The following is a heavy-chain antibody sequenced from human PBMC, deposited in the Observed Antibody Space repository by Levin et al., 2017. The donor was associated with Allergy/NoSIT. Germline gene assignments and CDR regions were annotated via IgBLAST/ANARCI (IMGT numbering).Heavy chain of an antibody. CDR2: IGSGSSYI. V-gene: IGHV3-21*01. CDR1: GFTFSNYS. CDR3: ARIGYTSGCDY. D-gene: IGHD6-19*01. Sequence: PGGSLRLSCAASGFTFSNYSMNWVRQSPGKGLEWVSSIGSGSSYIFYADSVKGRFTSSRDNAKNSLYLQMNSLRAEDTAVYYCARIGYTSGCDYWGQGTLVTVSS. J-gene: IGHJ4*02.